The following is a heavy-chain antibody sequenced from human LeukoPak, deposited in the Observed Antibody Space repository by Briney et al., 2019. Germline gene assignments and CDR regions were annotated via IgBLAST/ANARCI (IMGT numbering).Heavy chain of an antibody. D-gene: IGHD2-8*02. CDR1: GGSFSGYY. J-gene: IGHJ4*02. CDR2: INHSGST. Sequence: PSETLSLTCAVYGGSFSGYYWSWIRQPPGKGLERIGEINHSGSTNYNPSLKSRVTISVDTSKNQFSLKLSSVTAADTAVYYCASFTWYYFDYWGQGTLVTVSS. V-gene: IGHV4-34*01. CDR3: ASFTWYYFDY.